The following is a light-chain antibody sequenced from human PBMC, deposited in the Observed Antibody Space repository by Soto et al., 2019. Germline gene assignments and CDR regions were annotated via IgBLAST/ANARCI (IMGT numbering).Light chain of an antibody. CDR1: QSVSNNY. CDR3: QQYGSSGT. Sequence: EIVLTQSPGTLSLSPGERATLSCRASQSVSNNYLSWDQQKPGQGPRVLIYGGSNRATGIPDRFSGSGSGTDFTLTISRLEPEDFAVYYCQQYGSSGTFGQGTKVDIK. J-gene: IGKJ1*01. CDR2: GGS. V-gene: IGKV3-20*01.